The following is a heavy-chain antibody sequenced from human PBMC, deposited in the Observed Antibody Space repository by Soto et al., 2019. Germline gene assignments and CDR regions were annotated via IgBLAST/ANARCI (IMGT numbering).Heavy chain of an antibody. J-gene: IGHJ4*02. CDR3: ARDGPNPPGYYDSSGYLDY. CDR2: ISYDGSNK. D-gene: IGHD3-22*01. V-gene: IGHV3-30-3*01. Sequence: VGSLRLSCAASGFTFSSHAMHWVSQAPGKGLEWVAVISYDGSNKYYADSVKGRFTISRDNSKNTLYLQMNSLRAEDTAVYYCARDGPNPPGYYDSSGYLDYWGQGTLVTVSS. CDR1: GFTFSSHA.